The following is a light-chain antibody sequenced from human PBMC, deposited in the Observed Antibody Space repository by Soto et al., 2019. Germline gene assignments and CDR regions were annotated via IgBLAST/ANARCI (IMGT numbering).Light chain of an antibody. Sequence: QSALTQPRSVSGSPGQSVTISCSGSSSDVGGYNYVSWYQQHPGKVPKVIIYEVSERPSGVPDRFSGSKSGNTASLTISGIQAEDEADYYCSSYVGGTVSVVFGGGTKLTVL. CDR2: EVS. CDR1: SSDVGGYNY. CDR3: SSYVGGTVSVV. V-gene: IGLV2-11*01. J-gene: IGLJ2*01.